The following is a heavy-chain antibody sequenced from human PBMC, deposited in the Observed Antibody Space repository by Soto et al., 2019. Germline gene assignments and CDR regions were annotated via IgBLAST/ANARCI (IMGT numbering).Heavy chain of an antibody. Sequence: GGSLRLSCAASGFTFSSYAMSWVRQAPGKGLEWVSAISGSGGSTYYADSVKGRFTISRDNSKNTLYLQMNSLRAEDTAVYYCGRNEVVLLVYAISWFDHWGQGTLVIVSS. CDR2: ISGSGGST. CDR3: GRNEVVLLVYAISWFDH. CDR1: GFTFSSYA. V-gene: IGHV3-23*01. J-gene: IGHJ5*02. D-gene: IGHD2-8*01.